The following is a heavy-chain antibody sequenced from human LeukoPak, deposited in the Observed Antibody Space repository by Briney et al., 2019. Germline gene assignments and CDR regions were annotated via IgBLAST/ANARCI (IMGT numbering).Heavy chain of an antibody. Sequence: SETLSLTCTVSGGSMSGYYWSWIRQPPVKGLEWIGYIFSSGSSNFNPSLKSRVTISVDTSRNQFSLRLSSVTAADTAVYSCARRSKLGYYFDSWGQGILVIVSS. D-gene: IGHD3-16*01. V-gene: IGHV4-59*08. CDR2: IFSSGSS. CDR1: GGSMSGYY. J-gene: IGHJ4*02. CDR3: ARRSKLGYYFDS.